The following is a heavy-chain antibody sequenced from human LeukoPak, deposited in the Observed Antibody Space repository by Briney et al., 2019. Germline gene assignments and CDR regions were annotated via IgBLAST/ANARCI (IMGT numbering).Heavy chain of an antibody. CDR2: ISGDGGST. CDR1: GFTFDDYA. Sequence: PGGSLRLSSAASGFTFDDYAMHWVRPAPGKGPEWVSLISGDGGSTYYADSVKGRFTISRDNSKNSLYLQMNSLRAEDTAVYYCAREEGGLGELSLSNWFDPWGQGTLVTVSS. D-gene: IGHD3-16*02. J-gene: IGHJ5*02. CDR3: AREEGGLGELSLSNWFDP. V-gene: IGHV3-43*02.